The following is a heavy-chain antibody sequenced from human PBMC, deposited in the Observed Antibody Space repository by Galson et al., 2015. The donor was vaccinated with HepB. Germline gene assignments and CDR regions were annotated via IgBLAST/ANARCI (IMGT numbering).Heavy chain of an antibody. CDR2: IRYDGSNK. CDR1: GFTFSSYG. D-gene: IGHD2-8*01. CDR3: AKEPSGDLEWVDY. Sequence: SLRLSCAASGFTFSSYGMHXVRQAPGKGLEWVAFIRYDGSNKYYADSVNGRFTISRDNSKNTLYLQMNSLRAEDTAVYYCAKEPSGDLEWVDYWGQGTLVTVSS. V-gene: IGHV3-30*02. J-gene: IGHJ4*02.